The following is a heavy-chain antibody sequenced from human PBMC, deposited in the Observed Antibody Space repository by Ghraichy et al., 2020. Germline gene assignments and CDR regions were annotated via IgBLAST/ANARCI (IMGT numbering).Heavy chain of an antibody. CDR2: IDGAGDT. Sequence: ESLNISCSVSGYSIGARFYWGWIRQPPGKGLQWIGAIDGAGDTYYNPSLESRVTISSDTTNNVFSLTLTSVTAADTAVYFCARGTSANWYEGDFWGQGKMVVVS. V-gene: IGHV4-38-2*02. D-gene: IGHD3-16*01. CDR3: ARGTSANWYEGDF. J-gene: IGHJ3*01. CDR1: GYSIGARFY.